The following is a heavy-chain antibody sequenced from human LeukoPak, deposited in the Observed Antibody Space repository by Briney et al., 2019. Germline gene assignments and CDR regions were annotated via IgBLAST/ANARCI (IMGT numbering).Heavy chain of an antibody. D-gene: IGHD5-18*01. CDR1: GFTFSSYA. CDR3: ARLWGSDTPIDY. Sequence: GGSLRLSCAASGFTFSSYAMHWVRQAPGKGLEWVAVISYDGSNKYYADSVKGRFTISRDNSKNTLYLQMNSLRAEDTAVYYCARLWGSDTPIDYWGQGTLVTVSS. J-gene: IGHJ4*02. V-gene: IGHV3-30-3*01. CDR2: ISYDGSNK.